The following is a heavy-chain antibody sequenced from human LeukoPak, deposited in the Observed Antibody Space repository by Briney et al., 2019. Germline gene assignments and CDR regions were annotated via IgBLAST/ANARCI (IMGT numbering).Heavy chain of an antibody. CDR2: ISSNGGIT. V-gene: IGHV3-64D*09. D-gene: IGHD2-2*01. J-gene: IGHJ4*02. CDR1: GFTFSYYA. CDR3: VRTYVYCSSNSWYVFDY. Sequence: SGGSLRLSCSASGFTFSYYAMHWVRQAPGQGLAYVSAISSNGGITYYADSVKGSFTISRDNIKNTLYLQMSSLRAEKTAVYYTVRTYVYCSSNSWYVFDYWGEGTLCTVSS.